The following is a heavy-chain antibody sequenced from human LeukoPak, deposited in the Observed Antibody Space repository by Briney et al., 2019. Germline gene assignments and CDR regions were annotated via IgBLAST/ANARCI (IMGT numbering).Heavy chain of an antibody. J-gene: IGHJ4*02. CDR1: GFSVSNYY. CDR2: IYSDGST. Sequence: GGSLRLSCAASGFSVSNYYMSWVRQAPGKGPEWVSVIYSDGSTSYADSVKGRFIISRDNSKNTLYLQMNSLRAEDTAVYYCVAAAAVAYYFDYWGQGTLVTVSS. V-gene: IGHV3-66*01. D-gene: IGHD6-25*01. CDR3: VAAAAVAYYFDY.